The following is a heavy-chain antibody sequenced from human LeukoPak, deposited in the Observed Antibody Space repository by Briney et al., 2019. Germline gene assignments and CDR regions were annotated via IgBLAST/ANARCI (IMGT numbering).Heavy chain of an antibody. CDR3: ARHADYGDLGYYYYGMDV. D-gene: IGHD4-17*01. Sequence: SETLSLTCTVSGGSINSSDYYWGWIRQPPGKGLEWIGSIYHSGSMYASLKSRVTISVDTSKNQFSLKLSSVTAADTAVYYCARHADYGDLGYYYYGMDVWGQGTTVTVSS. CDR1: GGSINSSDYY. CDR2: IYHSGSM. V-gene: IGHV4-39*01. J-gene: IGHJ6*02.